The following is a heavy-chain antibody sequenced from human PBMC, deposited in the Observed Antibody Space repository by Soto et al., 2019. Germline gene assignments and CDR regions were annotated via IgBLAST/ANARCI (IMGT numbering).Heavy chain of an antibody. CDR2: ISGGTSST. CDR1: GFTFSSYA. V-gene: IGHV3-23*01. CDR3: AKERWAAAGTPTLAY. J-gene: IGHJ4*02. D-gene: IGHD6-13*01. Sequence: EVQLLESGGGLVQPGGSLRLSCAASGFTFSSYAMSWVRQAPGKGLEWVSAISGGTSSTYYADSVKGRFTISRDNSKNTLYLQMNSLSAEDTAVYYCAKERWAAAGTPTLAYWGQGTLVSVSS.